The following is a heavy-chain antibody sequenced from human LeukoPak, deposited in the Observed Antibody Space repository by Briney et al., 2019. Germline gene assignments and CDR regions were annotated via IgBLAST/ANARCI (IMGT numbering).Heavy chain of an antibody. CDR1: GFTFSSYG. CDR3: ARARQYDSWSGCTRYYYYGMDV. J-gene: IGHJ6*02. Sequence: GGSLRLSCATSGFTFSSYGMSWVRQAPGKRLEWVSSISGSDGSTYYADSVKGRFTIPRDNSKNTLYLQMNSLRVEDTAVYYCARARQYDSWSGCTRYYYYGMDVWGQGTTVTVSS. CDR2: ISGSDGST. V-gene: IGHV3-23*01. D-gene: IGHD3-3*01.